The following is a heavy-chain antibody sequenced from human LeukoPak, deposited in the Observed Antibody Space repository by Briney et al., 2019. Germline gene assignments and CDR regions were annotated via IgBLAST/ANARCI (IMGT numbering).Heavy chain of an antibody. CDR2: IYSSGST. D-gene: IGHD5-12*01. J-gene: IGHJ4*02. V-gene: IGHV4-59*01. CDR3: ARVGGYGGATDY. Sequence: SETLSLTCTVSGGSINSYYWSWIRQPPGKGLEWIGYIYSSGSTNYNPSLKSRVTISVDTSKNQFSLKLSSVTAADTAVYYCARVGGYGGATDYWGQGTLVTVSS. CDR1: GGSINSYY.